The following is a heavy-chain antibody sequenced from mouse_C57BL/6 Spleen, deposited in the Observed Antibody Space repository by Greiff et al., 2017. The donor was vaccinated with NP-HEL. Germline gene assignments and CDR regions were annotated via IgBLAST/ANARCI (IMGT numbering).Heavy chain of an antibody. CDR1: GFTFSDYY. Sequence: VQLKESEGGLVQPGSSMKLSCTASGFTFSDYYMAWVRQVPEKGLEWVANINYDGSSTYYLDSLKSRFIISRDNAKNILYLQMSSLKSEDTATYYCARAVVARYWYFDVWGTGTTVTVSS. D-gene: IGHD1-1*01. V-gene: IGHV5-16*01. CDR2: INYDGSST. CDR3: ARAVVARYWYFDV. J-gene: IGHJ1*03.